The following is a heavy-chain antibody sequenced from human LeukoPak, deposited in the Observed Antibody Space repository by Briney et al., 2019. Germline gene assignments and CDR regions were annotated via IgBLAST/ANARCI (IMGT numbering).Heavy chain of an antibody. CDR1: GDSVSSNSAA. J-gene: IGHJ5*02. CDR3: ARYGDGWFDP. CDR2: TYCRSKWYY. Sequence: SQTLSFTCAISGDSVSSNSAAWKWIRQSPSRGLEWLGRTYCRSKWYYDYAVSVKSRITINPDTSKNQFSLQLNSVTPEDTAVYYCARYGDGWFDPWGQGTLVTVSS. V-gene: IGHV6-1*01. D-gene: IGHD4-17*01.